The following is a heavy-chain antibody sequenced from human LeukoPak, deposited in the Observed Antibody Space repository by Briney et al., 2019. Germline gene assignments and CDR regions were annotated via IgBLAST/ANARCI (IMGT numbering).Heavy chain of an antibody. V-gene: IGHV3-49*01. Sequence: GGSLRLSCTASGFTFGDYAMSWFRQAPGKGLEWVGFIRRKAYGGTTEHTASVKGRFTISRDDSKSIAYLQMNSLKSEDTAVYYCTRYRVGATVVGMDVWGQGTTVTVSS. CDR2: IRRKAYGGTT. D-gene: IGHD1-26*01. CDR3: TRYRVGATVVGMDV. J-gene: IGHJ6*02. CDR1: GFTFGDYA.